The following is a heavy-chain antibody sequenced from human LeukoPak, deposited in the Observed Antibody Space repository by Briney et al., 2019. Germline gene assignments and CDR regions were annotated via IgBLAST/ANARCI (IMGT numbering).Heavy chain of an antibody. CDR1: GFTFDDYA. J-gene: IGHJ4*02. Sequence: GGSLRPSCAASGFTFDDYAMHWVRQAPGRGLEWVSGISWNSGSIGYADSVKGRFTISRDNAKNSLYLQMNSLRAEDTALYYCAKDTHSSGWYSPFDYWGQGTLVTVSS. CDR2: ISWNSGSI. CDR3: AKDTHSSGWYSPFDY. V-gene: IGHV3-9*01. D-gene: IGHD6-19*01.